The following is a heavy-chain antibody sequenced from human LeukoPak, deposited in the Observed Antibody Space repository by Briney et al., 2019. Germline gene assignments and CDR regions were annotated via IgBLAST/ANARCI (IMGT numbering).Heavy chain of an antibody. CDR3: AREGCSGGSCYATGDAFDI. CDR1: GYSISSGFY. J-gene: IGHJ3*02. Sequence: SETLSLTCTVCGYSISSGFYWGWIRQPPGKGLEWIGSMKHSGSTYYNPSLKSRVTISVDTSKNQFSLKLSSVTAADTAVYYCAREGCSGGSCYATGDAFDIWGQGTMVTVSS. V-gene: IGHV4-38-2*02. D-gene: IGHD2-15*01. CDR2: MKHSGST.